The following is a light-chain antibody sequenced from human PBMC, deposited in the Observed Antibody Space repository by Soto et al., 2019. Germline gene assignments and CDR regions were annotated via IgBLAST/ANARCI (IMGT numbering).Light chain of an antibody. V-gene: IGKV3-20*01. Sequence: IVLMQSPGTLSLSPGGRATLSCRASQSISSNYLAWYQQKPGQAPRLLIYGASNRGTGIPGRVNGSGSGTNVTLSISSLGTEDIAMYYCQQYGDSPKTFGQGTKVEIK. CDR2: GAS. CDR3: QQYGDSPKT. J-gene: IGKJ1*01. CDR1: QSISSNY.